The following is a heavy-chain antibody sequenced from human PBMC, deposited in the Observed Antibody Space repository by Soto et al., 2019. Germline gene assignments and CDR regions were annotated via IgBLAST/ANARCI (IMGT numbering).Heavy chain of an antibody. V-gene: IGHV5-51*01. J-gene: IGHJ4*02. D-gene: IGHD3-22*01. CDR2: ICPGDSDI. CDR1: GYSFTTYW. Sequence: GESLKISCKTSGYSFTTYWIGWVRQMPGKGLEWMGIICPGDSDIRYSPSFQGQVTISADKSISTAYLQWSSLKASDTAMYYCARHIGAYYDDNGYPYFDYWGQGTRVTVSS. CDR3: ARHIGAYYDDNGYPYFDY.